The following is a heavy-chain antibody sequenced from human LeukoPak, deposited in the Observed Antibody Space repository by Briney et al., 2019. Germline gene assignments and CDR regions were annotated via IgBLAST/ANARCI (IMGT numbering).Heavy chain of an antibody. CDR3: ARLSGAPVRHPIYHFDY. J-gene: IGHJ4*02. CDR2: IYHSGST. Sequence: SETLSLTCAVSGYSISSGYYWGWIRQPPGKGLEWIGNIYHSGSTYKNPSLKSRVTISLDTSKNQFSLKLSSVTAADTAMYYCARLSGAPVRHPIYHFDYWGQGTLVAVSS. CDR1: GYSISSGYY. V-gene: IGHV4-38-2*01. D-gene: IGHD2-2*02.